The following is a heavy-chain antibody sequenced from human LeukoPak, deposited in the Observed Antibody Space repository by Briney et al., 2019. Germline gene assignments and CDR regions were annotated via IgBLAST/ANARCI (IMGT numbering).Heavy chain of an antibody. CDR3: AKDGGTWDFDY. J-gene: IGHJ4*02. D-gene: IGHD3-16*01. V-gene: IGHV3-30*02. CDR1: GFTFRTSG. CDR2: VRYDGDET. Sequence: PGGSLRLSCVASGFTFRTSGMHWVRQAPGKGLEWVSFVRYDGDETYHAGSVKGRFTTSRDNSKNTLYLQMNSLRGEDTAIYYCAKDGGTWDFDYWGQGTLVIVSS.